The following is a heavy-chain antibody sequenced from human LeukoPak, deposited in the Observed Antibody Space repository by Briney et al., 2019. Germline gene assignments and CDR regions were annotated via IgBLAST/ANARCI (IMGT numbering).Heavy chain of an antibody. J-gene: IGHJ4*02. V-gene: IGHV4-38-2*01. CDR3: ARQEPGYSSGWYVPARDFDY. CDR1: GYSISSGYY. Sequence: SETLSLTCAVSGYSISSGYYWGWIRQPPGKGLEWIGSIYHSGSTYYNRSLKSRGTISVDPSKNQCSLKLSSVTAADTAVSYCARQEPGYSSGWYVPARDFDYWGQGTLVTVSS. CDR2: IYHSGST. D-gene: IGHD6-19*01.